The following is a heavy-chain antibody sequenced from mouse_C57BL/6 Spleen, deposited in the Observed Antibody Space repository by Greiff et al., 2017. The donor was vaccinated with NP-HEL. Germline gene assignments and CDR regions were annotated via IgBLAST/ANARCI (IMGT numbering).Heavy chain of an antibody. D-gene: IGHD2-4*01. CDR2: INPSSGYT. CDR1: GYTFTSYW. V-gene: IGHV1-7*01. CDR3: ARCDIYDYDWAWFAY. Sequence: VQLKESGAELAKPGASVKLSCKASGYTFTSYWMHWVKQRPGQGLEWIGYINPSSGYTKYNQKFKDKATLTADKSSSTAYMQLSSLTYEDSAVYYCARCDIYDYDWAWFAYWGQGTLVTVSA. J-gene: IGHJ3*01.